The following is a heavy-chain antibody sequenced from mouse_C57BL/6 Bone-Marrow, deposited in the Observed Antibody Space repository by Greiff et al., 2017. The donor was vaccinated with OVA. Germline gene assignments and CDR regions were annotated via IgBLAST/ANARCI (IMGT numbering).Heavy chain of an antibody. CDR2: IYPGGGYT. D-gene: IGHD2-9*01. V-gene: IGHV1-63*01. Sequence: LQQSGAELVRPGTSVKMSCKASGYTFPNYWIGWAKQRPGHGLEWIGDIYPGGGYTNYNEKFKGKATLTADKSSSTAYMQFSSLTSEDSAIYYCARGSYYGYAYWGQGTTLTVSS. J-gene: IGHJ2*01. CDR1: GYTFPNYW. CDR3: ARGSYYGYAY.